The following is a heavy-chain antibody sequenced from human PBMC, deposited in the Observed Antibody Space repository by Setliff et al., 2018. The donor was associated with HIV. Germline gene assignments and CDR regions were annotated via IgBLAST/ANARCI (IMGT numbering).Heavy chain of an antibody. Sequence: QPGGSLRLSCATSGFTFDSYSIIWVRQAPGKGLEWVSYISGLSGGTIYYADSVRGRFTISRDDAEKSVYLQMNSLRAEDTAVYYCARAGVVEGYYYYYYMDVWGKGTTVTVSS. D-gene: IGHD2-15*01. CDR1: GFTFDSYS. V-gene: IGHV3-48*01. CDR3: ARAGVVEGYYYYYYMDV. J-gene: IGHJ6*03. CDR2: ISGLSGGTI.